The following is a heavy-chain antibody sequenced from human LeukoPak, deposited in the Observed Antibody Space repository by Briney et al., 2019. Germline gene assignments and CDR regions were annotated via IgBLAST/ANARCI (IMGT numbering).Heavy chain of an antibody. V-gene: IGHV3-23*01. J-gene: IGHJ6*02. CDR1: GFTFSSYA. Sequence: GGSLRLSCAASGFTFSSYAMSWVRQAPGKGLEWVSAISGSGGSTYYADSVKGRFTISRDNSKNTLYLQMNSLRAEDTAVYYCAKDGPYCSSTSCRRIYYYYGMDVWGQGTTVTVSS. CDR3: AKDGPYCSSTSCRRIYYYYGMDV. D-gene: IGHD2-2*01. CDR2: ISGSGGST.